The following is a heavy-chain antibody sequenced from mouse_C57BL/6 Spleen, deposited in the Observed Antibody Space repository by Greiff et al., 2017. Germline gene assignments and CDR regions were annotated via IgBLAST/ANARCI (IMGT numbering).Heavy chain of an antibody. D-gene: IGHD1-1*01. Sequence: VQLQQSGPGLVQPSQSLSITCTVSGFSLTSYGVPGVRQSPGKGREWLGVIWSGGSTDYNAAFISRLSISKDNSKSQVFFKMNSLQADDTAIYYCARDYYGSSYWYFDVWGTGTTVTVSS. CDR3: ARDYYGSSYWYFDV. V-gene: IGHV2-2*01. CDR2: IWSGGST. J-gene: IGHJ1*03. CDR1: GFSLTSYG.